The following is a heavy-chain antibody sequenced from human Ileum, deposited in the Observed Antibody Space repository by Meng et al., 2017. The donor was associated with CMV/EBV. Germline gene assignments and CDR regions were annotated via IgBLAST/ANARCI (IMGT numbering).Heavy chain of an antibody. D-gene: IGHD2-2*01. CDR1: GYSFSDHY. V-gene: IGHV1-69*05. J-gene: IGHJ6*02. CDR2: IIPIFGTA. Sequence: SVKVSCKTSGYSFSDHYMFCVRQAPGQGLEWMGGIIPIFGTANYAQKFQGRVTITTDESTSTAYMELSSLRSEDTAVYYCARGARYCSSTSCYFRDDYYYYGMDVWGQGTTVTVSS. CDR3: ARGARYCSSTSCYFRDDYYYYGMDV.